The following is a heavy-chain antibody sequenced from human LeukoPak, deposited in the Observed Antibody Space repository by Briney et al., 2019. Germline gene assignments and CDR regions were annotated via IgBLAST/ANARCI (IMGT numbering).Heavy chain of an antibody. CDR1: GYTFTDYY. V-gene: IGHV1-2*02. D-gene: IGHD6-19*01. CDR3: APRRVAADKGFDY. CDR2: MNPNSGGT. J-gene: IGHJ4*02. Sequence: EASVKVSRKASGYTFTDYYMHWMRQAPGQGPEWMGWMNPNSGGTNYAQKFQGRVTMTRDTSITTAYMELSSLRSDDTAVYYCAPRRVAADKGFDYWGQGTLVTVSS.